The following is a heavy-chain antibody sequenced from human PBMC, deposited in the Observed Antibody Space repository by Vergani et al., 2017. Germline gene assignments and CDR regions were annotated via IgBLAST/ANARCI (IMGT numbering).Heavy chain of an antibody. CDR3: ASRRPRLNLGSKSHAGTFHS. V-gene: IGHV4-34*02. Sequence: QVHLQQRGAGVLKPSETLSLTCGVIGGSLSGYFWNWIRQSPGRGLEWLGEITAIGSAKYSPSATSRVTISVDTSSGEFTLTVTSVTAADTGLYFCASRRPRLNLGSKSHAGTFHSWGQGTLVTVSS. CDR2: ITAIGSA. CDR1: GGSLSGYF. D-gene: IGHD3-10*01. J-gene: IGHJ5*02.